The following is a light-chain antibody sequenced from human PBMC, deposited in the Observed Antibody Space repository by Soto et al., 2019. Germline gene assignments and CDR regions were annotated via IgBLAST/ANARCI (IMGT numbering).Light chain of an antibody. CDR3: QQYGSL. V-gene: IGKV3-20*01. CDR1: QSVSSSY. CDR2: GAS. J-gene: IGKJ4*01. Sequence: EIVLTQSPGTLSLSPGERATLSCRASQSVSSSYLAWYQQKPGQAPRLLIYGASSRATGIPDRFSGSGSETDFTITISRLEAEDFAVYYCQQYGSLFGGGTKVEIK.